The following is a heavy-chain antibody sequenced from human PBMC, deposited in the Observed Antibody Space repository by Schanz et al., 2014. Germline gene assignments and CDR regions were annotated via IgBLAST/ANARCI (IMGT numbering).Heavy chain of an antibody. V-gene: IGHV3-30*02. Sequence: VQLVESGGGLVQPGGSLRLSCAASGFTFRSYAMSWVRQAPGRGLEWVAFIRYDGSSKYYADSVRGRFTISRDDSKNTLYLQMNSLRPEDTAVYYCAKDLAVAGDYWGQGTLVTVSS. J-gene: IGHJ4*02. CDR3: AKDLAVAGDY. CDR2: IRYDGSSK. D-gene: IGHD6-19*01. CDR1: GFTFRSYA.